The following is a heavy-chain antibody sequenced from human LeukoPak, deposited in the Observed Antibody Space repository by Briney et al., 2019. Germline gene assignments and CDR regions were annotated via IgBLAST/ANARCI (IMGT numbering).Heavy chain of an antibody. Sequence: GGSLRLSCAASGFTFSSYAMHWVRQALGKGLEWVAVISYDGSNKYYADSVKGRFTISRDNSKNTLYLQMNSLRAEDTAVYYCASNPGYSSSSPDYWGQGTLVTVSS. CDR3: ASNPGYSSSSPDY. CDR1: GFTFSSYA. V-gene: IGHV3-30-3*01. J-gene: IGHJ4*02. D-gene: IGHD6-6*01. CDR2: ISYDGSNK.